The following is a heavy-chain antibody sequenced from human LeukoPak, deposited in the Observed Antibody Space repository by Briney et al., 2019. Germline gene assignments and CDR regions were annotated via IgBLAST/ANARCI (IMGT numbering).Heavy chain of an antibody. Sequence: GGSLRPSCAASGFTVSSNYMSWVRQAPGKGLEWVSVLYSGGSTYYADSVKGRFTISRDNSKNTLYLQMNSLRAEDTAVYYCARDPPSYYDSSDYPPWGQGTLVTVSS. CDR2: LYSGGST. V-gene: IGHV3-53*01. CDR3: ARDPPSYYDSSDYPP. J-gene: IGHJ5*02. CDR1: GFTVSSNY. D-gene: IGHD3-22*01.